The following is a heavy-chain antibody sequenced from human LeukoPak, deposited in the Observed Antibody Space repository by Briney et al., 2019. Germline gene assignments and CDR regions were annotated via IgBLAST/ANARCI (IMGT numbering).Heavy chain of an antibody. CDR1: GFTFNNYA. D-gene: IGHD6-19*01. Sequence: GGSLRLSCAVSGFTFNNYAMDWVRQAPGKGLEWVSAVSANGGNTHYADSVRGRFTISRDNSKNTLYLQMSSLRVEDTAIYYCAKGYSSGWSEGFLDYWGQGTLVTVSS. V-gene: IGHV3-23*01. CDR3: AKGYSSGWSEGFLDY. J-gene: IGHJ4*02. CDR2: VSANGGNT.